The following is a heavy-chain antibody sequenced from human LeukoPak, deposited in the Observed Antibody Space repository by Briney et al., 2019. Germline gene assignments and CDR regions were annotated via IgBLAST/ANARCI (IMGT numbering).Heavy chain of an antibody. CDR1: GYTFTSYG. CDR3: ARDLFGLYYYGSGSGSAFDY. J-gene: IGHJ4*02. D-gene: IGHD3-10*01. Sequence: GASVKVSCKASGYTFTSYGISWVRQAPGQGLEWMGWISAYNGNTNYAQKLQGRVTMTTDTSTSTAYMELRSLRSDDTAVYYCARDLFGLYYYGSGSGSAFDYWGQGTLVTVSS. V-gene: IGHV1-18*01. CDR2: ISAYNGNT.